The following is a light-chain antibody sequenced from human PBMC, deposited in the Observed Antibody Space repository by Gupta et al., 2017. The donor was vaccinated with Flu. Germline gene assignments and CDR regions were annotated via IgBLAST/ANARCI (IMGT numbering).Light chain of an antibody. Sequence: QAGLTQPPSVSKGLRQTATLTCTGNSNNVGNQGAAWLQQHPGHPPKVRSVRNNNRPSGISERFSSSRSGKNDSPTPTVLQPEEEAYYYGSARDSRLNVSVFGGGTKVTVL. V-gene: IGLV10-54*04. J-gene: IGLJ3*02. CDR3: SARDSRLNVSV. CDR1: SNNVGNQG. CDR2: RNN.